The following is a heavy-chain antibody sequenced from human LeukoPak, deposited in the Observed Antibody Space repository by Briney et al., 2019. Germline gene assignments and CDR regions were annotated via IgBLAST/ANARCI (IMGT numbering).Heavy chain of an antibody. CDR1: GGTFSSYT. Sequence: SVKVSCKASGGTFSSYTISWVRQAPGQGLEWMGRIIPILGIANYAQKFQGRVTITADKSTSTGYMELSSLRSEDTAVYYCAEGIAVALAFDIWGQGTMVTVSS. J-gene: IGHJ3*02. CDR3: AEGIAVALAFDI. D-gene: IGHD6-19*01. CDR2: IIPILGIA. V-gene: IGHV1-69*02.